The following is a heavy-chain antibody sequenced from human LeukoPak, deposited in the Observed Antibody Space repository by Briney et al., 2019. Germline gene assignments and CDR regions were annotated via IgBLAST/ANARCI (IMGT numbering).Heavy chain of an antibody. J-gene: IGHJ3*02. Sequence: ASVKVSCKASGGTFSSYAISWVRQAPGQGLEWMGRIIPILGIANYAQKFQGRVTITADKSTNTAHMELSRLESGDTAVYYCTREGVYAPDGSGYHRDAFDMWGQGTVVIVSS. V-gene: IGHV1-69*04. D-gene: IGHD3-22*01. CDR1: GGTFSSYA. CDR2: IIPILGIA. CDR3: TREGVYAPDGSGYHRDAFDM.